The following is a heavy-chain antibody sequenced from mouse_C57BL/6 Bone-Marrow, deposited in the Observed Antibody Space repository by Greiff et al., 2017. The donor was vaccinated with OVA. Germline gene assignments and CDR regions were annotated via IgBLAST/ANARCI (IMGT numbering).Heavy chain of an antibody. CDR2: INPSNGGT. CDR3: AREGGYSNDVEGYYAMDY. J-gene: IGHJ4*01. Sequence: VQLQQPGTELVKPGASVKLSCKASGYTFTSYWMHWVKQRPGQGLEWIGNINPSNGGTNYNEKFKSKATLTVDKSSSTAYMQLSSLTSEDSAVYYCAREGGYSNDVEGYYAMDYWGQGTAVTVSS. V-gene: IGHV1-53*01. CDR1: GYTFTSYW. D-gene: IGHD2-12*01.